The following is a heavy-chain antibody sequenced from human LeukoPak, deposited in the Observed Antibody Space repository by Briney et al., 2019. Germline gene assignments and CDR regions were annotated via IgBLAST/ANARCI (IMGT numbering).Heavy chain of an antibody. CDR2: ISGSGGST. CDR3: AKSAAGTTDVGWFDP. D-gene: IGHD4-17*01. Sequence: GGSLRLSCAASGFTFSSYAMSWVRQAPGKGLEWVSAISGSGGSTYYADSVKGRFTISRDNSKNTLYLRMNSLRAEDTAVYYCAKSAAGTTDVGWFDPWGQGTLVTVSS. CDR1: GFTFSSYA. V-gene: IGHV3-23*01. J-gene: IGHJ5*02.